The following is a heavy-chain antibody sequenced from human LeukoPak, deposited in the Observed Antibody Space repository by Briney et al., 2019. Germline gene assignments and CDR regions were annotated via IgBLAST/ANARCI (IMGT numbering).Heavy chain of an antibody. CDR1: GGTFSSYA. V-gene: IGHV1-69*05. CDR3: AKAVVVRGYFDY. Sequence: SVKVSCKASGGTFSSYAISWVRQAPGQGLEWMGGIIPIFGTANYAQKFQGRVTITTDESTSTAYMELSSLRSEDTAVYYCAKAVVVRGYFDYWGQGTLVTVSS. CDR2: IIPIFGTA. D-gene: IGHD3-10*01. J-gene: IGHJ4*02.